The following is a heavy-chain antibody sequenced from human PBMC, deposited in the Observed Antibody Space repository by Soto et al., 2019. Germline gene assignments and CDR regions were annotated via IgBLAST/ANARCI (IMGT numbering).Heavy chain of an antibody. J-gene: IGHJ4*02. V-gene: IGHV4-59*01. D-gene: IGHD3-10*01. CDR2: IYYSGST. CDR3: ARAPRGNYGYPSYFDY. Sequence: SETLSLTCTVAGGSTSSYYWSWIRQPPGKGLEWIGYIYYSGSTNYNPSLKSRVTISVDTSKNQFSLKLSSVTAADTAVYYCARAPRGNYGYPSYFDYWGQGTLVTVSS. CDR1: GGSTSSYY.